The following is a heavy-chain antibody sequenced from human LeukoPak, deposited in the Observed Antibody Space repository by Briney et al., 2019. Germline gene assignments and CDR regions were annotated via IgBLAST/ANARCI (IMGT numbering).Heavy chain of an antibody. J-gene: IGHJ4*02. V-gene: IGHV4-34*01. CDR2: INHSGNT. CDR3: ARTYDISGYYHALNY. D-gene: IGHD3-22*01. CDR1: GGSFSTYY. Sequence: SETLSLTCAVHGGSFSTYYWNWIRQPPGKGLEWIGEINHSGNTNYNPSLKSRLTISLDTSRNQFSLTLTSVTAADTAVYYCARTYDISGYYHALNYWGRGTLVTVSS.